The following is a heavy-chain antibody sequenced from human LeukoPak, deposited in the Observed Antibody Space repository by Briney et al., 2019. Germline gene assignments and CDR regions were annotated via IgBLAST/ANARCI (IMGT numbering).Heavy chain of an antibody. V-gene: IGHV1-2*06. J-gene: IGHJ4*02. D-gene: IGHD3-10*01. CDR1: GYTFSDYS. Sequence: ASVKVSCKTSGYTFSDYSIHWLRQAPGQGLEWMGRINLNSGATSYAQNFQGRVTMTRDTSVSTASMELSGLTFDDTAVYYCARGGSGSGYLYYFDYWGQGTLVSVSS. CDR3: ARGGSGSGYLYYFDY. CDR2: INLNSGAT.